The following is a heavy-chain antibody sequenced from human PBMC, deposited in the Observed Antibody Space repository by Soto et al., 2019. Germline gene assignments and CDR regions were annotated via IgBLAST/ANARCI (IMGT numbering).Heavy chain of an antibody. V-gene: IGHV1-3*01. CDR3: AIVGATRGLLRY. D-gene: IGHD2-15*01. CDR1: GYTFTSYA. CDR2: INAGNGNT. Sequence: ASVKVSCKASGYTFTSYAMHWVRQAPGQRLEWMGWINAGNGNTKYSQKFQGRVTITRDTSANTAYMELSSLRSEDTAVYYCAIVGATRGLLRYWGQGTLVTVSS. J-gene: IGHJ4*02.